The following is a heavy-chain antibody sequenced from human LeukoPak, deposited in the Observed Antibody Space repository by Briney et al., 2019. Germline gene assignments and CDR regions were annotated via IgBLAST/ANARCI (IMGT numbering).Heavy chain of an antibody. D-gene: IGHD3-16*02. J-gene: IGHJ4*02. V-gene: IGHV3-48*03. CDR1: GFTFSSYE. CDR2: ISSSGSTI. Sequence: GGSLRLSCAASGFTFSSYEMNWVRQAPGKGLEWVSYISSSGSTIYYADSVKGRFTISRDNSKNTLYVQMNSLRADDTAVYYCAKDLMITFGGVIVPFDNWGQGTLVTVSS. CDR3: AKDLMITFGGVIVPFDN.